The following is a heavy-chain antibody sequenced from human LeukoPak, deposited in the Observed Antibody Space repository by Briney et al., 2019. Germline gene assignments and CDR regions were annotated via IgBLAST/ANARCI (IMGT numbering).Heavy chain of an antibody. CDR2: INPNSGGT. CDR1: GYTFTSYG. D-gene: IGHD1-14*01. CDR3: ATIPRNDSFDI. V-gene: IGHV1-2*02. J-gene: IGHJ3*02. Sequence: GASVKVSCKASGYTFTSYGISWVRQAPGQGLEWMGWINPNSGGTNYAQKFQGRVTMTRDTSITTAYMELSRLRSDDMAVYYCATIPRNDSFDIWGQGTMVIVSS.